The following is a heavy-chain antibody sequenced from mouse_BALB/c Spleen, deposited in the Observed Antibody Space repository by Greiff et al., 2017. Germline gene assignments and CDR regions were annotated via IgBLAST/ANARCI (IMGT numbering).Heavy chain of an antibody. CDR1: GFTFSSYT. CDR2: ISSGGSYT. Sequence: DVKLVEPGGGLVKPGGSLKLSCAASGFTFSSYTMSWVRQTPEKRLEWVATISSGGSYTYYPDSVKGRFTISRDNAKNTLYLQMSSLKSEDTAMYYCTRVEELRLRGYAMDYWGQGTSVTVSS. CDR3: TRVEELRLRGYAMDY. D-gene: IGHD1-2*01. V-gene: IGHV5-6-4*01. J-gene: IGHJ4*01.